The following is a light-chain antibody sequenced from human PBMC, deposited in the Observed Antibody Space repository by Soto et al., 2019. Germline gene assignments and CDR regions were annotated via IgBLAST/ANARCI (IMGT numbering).Light chain of an antibody. CDR3: SSYTNSGALVV. CDR1: SSDIGGYKY. CDR2: DVS. Sequence: QSALTQPASVSGSPGQSITISCIGTSSDIGGYKYVSWYQQHPGKDPKLMIYDVSNRPSGVSNRFSGSKSGNTASLTISGLQAEDEADYYCSSYTNSGALVVFGGGTKLTVL. V-gene: IGLV2-14*03. J-gene: IGLJ2*01.